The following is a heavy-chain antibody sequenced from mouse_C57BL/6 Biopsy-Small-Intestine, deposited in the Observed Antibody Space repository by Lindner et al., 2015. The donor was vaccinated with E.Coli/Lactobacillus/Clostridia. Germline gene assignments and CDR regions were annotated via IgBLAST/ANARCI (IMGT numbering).Heavy chain of an antibody. Sequence: SVKVSCKASGYTFTSEGISWVRQAPGQGLEWMGWISAYNGDTNYAQKFQGRVTMITDTSTSTAYMELRSLTSDDTAVYYCARALPPLYCSSSDCYVYYYYGLDVWGQGTTVTVSS. V-gene: IGHV1-4*01. CDR2: ISAYNGDT. D-gene: IGHD1-1*01. J-gene: IGHJ1*01. CDR1: GYTFTSEG. CDR3: ARALPPLYCSSSDCYVYYYYGLDV.